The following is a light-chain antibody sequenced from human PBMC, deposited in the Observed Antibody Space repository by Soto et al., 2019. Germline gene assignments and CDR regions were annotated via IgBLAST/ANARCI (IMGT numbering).Light chain of an antibody. CDR2: ATS. CDR3: QNYDSAPIP. CDR1: QGINHY. V-gene: IGKV1-27*01. J-gene: IGKJ5*01. Sequence: DIQMTQSPSSLSAPVVDRVTITCRASQGINHYLAWFQQKPGKVPKLLIYATSTLQSGVPSRFSGSGSGTDFTLTINSLQPDDIATYYCQNYDSAPIPFGQGTRLEIK.